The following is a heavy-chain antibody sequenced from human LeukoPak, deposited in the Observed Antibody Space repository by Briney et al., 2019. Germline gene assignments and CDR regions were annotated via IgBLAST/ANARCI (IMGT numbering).Heavy chain of an antibody. J-gene: IGHJ5*02. CDR3: ARDRAFYTT. Sequence: GGSLRLSCAASGFTFSSYNMNWVRQAPGKGLEWVSSISSSSSSIDYADSAKGRFTISRDNAKNSLYLQMNSLRDEDTAVYYCARDRAFYTTWGQGTLVTVSS. V-gene: IGHV3-48*02. CDR1: GFTFSSYN. D-gene: IGHD2-2*02. CDR2: ISSSSSSI.